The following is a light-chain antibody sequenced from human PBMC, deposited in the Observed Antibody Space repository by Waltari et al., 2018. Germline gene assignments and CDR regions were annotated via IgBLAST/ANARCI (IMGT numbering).Light chain of an antibody. CDR3: QAWDSRGV. CDR2: QDT. CDR1: KLGDRY. V-gene: IGLV3-1*01. Sequence: SSELTQPPSVAVSPGQRANITCSGDKLGDRYVSWYQQKPGQSPILIIYQDTKRPSGIPDRFSVSNAGNTATLTIGGTQTMDEADYYCQAWDSRGVFGGGTKLTVL. J-gene: IGLJ3*02.